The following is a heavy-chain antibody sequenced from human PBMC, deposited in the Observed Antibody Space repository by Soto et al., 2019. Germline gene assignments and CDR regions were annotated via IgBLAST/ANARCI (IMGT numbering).Heavy chain of an antibody. Sequence: ASVKVSCKASGYTFTGYYMHWVRQAPGQGLEWMGWINPNSGGTNYAQKFQGWVTMTRDTSISTAYMELSRLRSDDTAVYYCAIGFYYVSSGYYLNYYYYGMDVWGQGTMVTVSS. CDR2: INPNSGGT. V-gene: IGHV1-2*04. CDR1: GYTFTGYY. D-gene: IGHD3-22*01. CDR3: AIGFYYVSSGYYLNYYYYGMDV. J-gene: IGHJ6*02.